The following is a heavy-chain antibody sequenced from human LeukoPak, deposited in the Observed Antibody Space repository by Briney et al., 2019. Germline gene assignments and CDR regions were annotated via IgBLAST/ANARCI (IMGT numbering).Heavy chain of an antibody. V-gene: IGHV4-4*07. CDR3: ARVNLHNWFDP. CDR2: IYISGST. Sequence: SETLSLTCTVSGDSISNTYWSWIRQPAGKGLERIGRIYISGSTDYNPSLKSRVTMSVDTSKNQFSLKLSSVTAADTAVYYCARVNLHNWFDPWGQGTLVTVSS. D-gene: IGHD1-14*01. J-gene: IGHJ5*02. CDR1: GDSISNTY.